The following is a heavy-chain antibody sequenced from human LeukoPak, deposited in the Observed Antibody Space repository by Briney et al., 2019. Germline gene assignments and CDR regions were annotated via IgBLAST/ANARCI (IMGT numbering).Heavy chain of an antibody. J-gene: IGHJ3*02. CDR1: GGSISTYY. D-gene: IGHD6-13*01. CDR2: ISYSGST. CDR3: ARDEGSSAQGAFDI. V-gene: IGHV4-59*01. Sequence: SETLSLTCTVSGGSISTYYWSWIRQPPGKGLEWIGYISYSGSTNYNPSLRSRVTISVDTSKNKFSLKLRSVTAADTAVYYCARDEGSSAQGAFDIWGQGTMVTVSS.